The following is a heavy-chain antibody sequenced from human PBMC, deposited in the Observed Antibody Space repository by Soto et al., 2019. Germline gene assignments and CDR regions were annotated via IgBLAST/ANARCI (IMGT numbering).Heavy chain of an antibody. D-gene: IGHD2-15*01. V-gene: IGHV3-7*03. CDR1: GFPFSRYW. J-gene: IGHJ4*02. CDR2: IKDDGSHQ. CDR3: APLNLVAPGNGA. Sequence: GGSLRLSFAASGFPFSRYWMSWVRQAPEKGLEWLANIKDDGSHQYYVDSVKGRFSTSRDNAKNSLYLQMSNLRAEDPAVYYRAPLNLVAPGNGAWGQGPLVTVP.